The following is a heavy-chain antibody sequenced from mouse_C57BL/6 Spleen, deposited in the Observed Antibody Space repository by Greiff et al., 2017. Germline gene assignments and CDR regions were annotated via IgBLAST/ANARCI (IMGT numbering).Heavy chain of an antibody. CDR3: ARYVTTVLPYFDY. CDR1: GYTFTSYW. CDR2: IDPSDSYT. J-gene: IGHJ2*01. D-gene: IGHD1-1*01. Sequence: VQLQQPGAELVRPGTSVKLSCKASGYTFTSYWMHWVKQRPGQGLEWIGVIDPSDSYTNYNQKFKGKATLTVDTSSSTAYMQLSSLTSEDSAVYYCARYVTTVLPYFDYWGQGTTLTVSS. V-gene: IGHV1-59*01.